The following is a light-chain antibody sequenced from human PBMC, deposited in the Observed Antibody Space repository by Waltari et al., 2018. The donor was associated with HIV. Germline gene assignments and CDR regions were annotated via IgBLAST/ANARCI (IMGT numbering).Light chain of an antibody. CDR3: APWDGGLTWGGRLSGRVV. CDR2: GDS. V-gene: IGLV1-44*01. Sequence: QSLLLQPPSASGTPGPGGSISCSGSDSNTGHSTVNWYQPFPKAAPKLLIYGDSLRASGVPDRFSGSKSGTSASLAISGLQSEDEADYYCAPWDGGLTWGGRLSGRVVFGGGTRLTVL. J-gene: IGLJ2*01. CDR1: DSNTGHST.